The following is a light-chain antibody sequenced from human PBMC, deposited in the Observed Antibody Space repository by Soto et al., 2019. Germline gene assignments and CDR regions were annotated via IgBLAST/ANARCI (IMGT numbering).Light chain of an antibody. V-gene: IGLV2-18*02. J-gene: IGLJ1*01. Sequence: QSVLTQPPSVSGSPGQSVTISCTGTSSVVGSYNRVSWYRQPPGTAPKLMIYEVFNRPSGVPDRFSGSKSGNTASLTISGLQAEDEADYYCNSYTSSNTYVFGTGTKVTV. CDR3: NSYTSSNTYV. CDR1: SSVVGSYNR. CDR2: EVF.